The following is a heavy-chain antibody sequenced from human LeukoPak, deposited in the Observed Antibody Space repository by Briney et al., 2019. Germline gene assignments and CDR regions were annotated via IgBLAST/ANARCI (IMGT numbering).Heavy chain of an antibody. V-gene: IGHV3-48*01. CDR1: GFTFSSYS. J-gene: IGHJ4*02. CDR2: ISSSSSTI. Sequence: AGGSLRLSCAASGFTFSSYSMNWVRQAPGKGLEWVSYISSSSSTIYYADSVKGRFTISRDNAKNSLYLQMNSLRAEDTAVYYCASGTGYYDSSGYSFAGLDYWGQGTLVTVSS. D-gene: IGHD3-22*01. CDR3: ASGTGYYDSSGYSFAGLDY.